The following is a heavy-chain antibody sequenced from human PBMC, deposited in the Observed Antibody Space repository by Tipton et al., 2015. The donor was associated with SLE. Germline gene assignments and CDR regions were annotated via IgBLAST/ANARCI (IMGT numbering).Heavy chain of an antibody. D-gene: IGHD6-13*01. J-gene: IGHJ6*02. Sequence: SLRLSCAASGFTFSSYAMSWVRQAPGKGLEWVSAISGSGGSTYYADSVKGRFTISRDNSKNTLYLQMNSLRAEDTAVYYCAKKRVAAVYYYYGMDVWGQGTTVTVSS. CDR2: ISGSGGST. CDR1: GFTFSSYA. CDR3: AKKRVAAVYYYYGMDV. V-gene: IGHV3-23*01.